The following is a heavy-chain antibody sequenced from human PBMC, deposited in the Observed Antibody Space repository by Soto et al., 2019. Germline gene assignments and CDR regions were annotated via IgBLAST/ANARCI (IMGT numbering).Heavy chain of an antibody. D-gene: IGHD5-12*01. CDR2: INPNSGVT. Sequence: QVQLVQSGAEVKKPGASVTVSCRSSGDTFNDYYIHWVRQAPGQGLGWMGWINPNSGVTKYAQKFQGWASMTRDTSIRTVYMQLSRLRSDDTAVYYCARESGGATATLDYYYCYMDVWGTGTTVTVSS. J-gene: IGHJ6*03. V-gene: IGHV1-2*04. CDR1: GDTFNDYY. CDR3: ARESGGATATLDYYYCYMDV.